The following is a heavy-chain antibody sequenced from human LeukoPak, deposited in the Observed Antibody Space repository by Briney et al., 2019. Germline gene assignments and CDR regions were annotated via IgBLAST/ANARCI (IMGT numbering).Heavy chain of an antibody. Sequence: GASVKVSCKASGYTFTSYGISWVRQAPGQGLEWMGWISAYNGNTNYAQKLQGRVTITRDTSASTAYMELSSLRSEDTAVYYCARASTTVVSPGHDYWGQGTLVTVSS. CDR3: ARASTTVVSPGHDY. CDR1: GYTFTSYG. D-gene: IGHD4-23*01. V-gene: IGHV1-18*01. J-gene: IGHJ4*02. CDR2: ISAYNGNT.